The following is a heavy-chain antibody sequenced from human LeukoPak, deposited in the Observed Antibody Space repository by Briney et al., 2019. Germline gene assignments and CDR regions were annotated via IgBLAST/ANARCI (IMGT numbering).Heavy chain of an antibody. CDR1: GGTFSSYA. Sequence: AASVKVSCKASGGTFSSYASSWVRQAPGQGLEWMGRIIPIFGIANYAQKFQGRVTITADKSTSTAYMELSSLRSEDTAVYYCASLGSQGYCSSTSCPSQVDYWGQGTLDTVSS. D-gene: IGHD2-2*01. V-gene: IGHV1-69*04. J-gene: IGHJ4*02. CDR2: IIPIFGIA. CDR3: ASLGSQGYCSSTSCPSQVDY.